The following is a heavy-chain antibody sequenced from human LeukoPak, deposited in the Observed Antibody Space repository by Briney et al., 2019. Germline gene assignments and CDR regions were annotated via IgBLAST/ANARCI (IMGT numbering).Heavy chain of an antibody. CDR3: ARDAETSLAN. CDR2: IYLDGRA. D-gene: IGHD5-24*01. V-gene: IGHV3-66*01. Sequence: AGGSLRLSCAASGFAVSSKYMNWVRQAPGKGLEWVTVIYLDGRADYADSVKGRFTIFSDNSKNTVYLQMNSLKDEDTAVYYCARDAETSLANWGQGTLVTVSP. J-gene: IGHJ4*02. CDR1: GFAVSSKY.